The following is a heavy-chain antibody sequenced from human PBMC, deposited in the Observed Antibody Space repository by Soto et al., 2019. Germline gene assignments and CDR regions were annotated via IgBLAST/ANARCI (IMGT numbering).Heavy chain of an antibody. CDR2: ISSSGSTI. Sequence: PGVSLRLSCAASGFTFSSYEMNGVRQAPGKGLEWVSYISSSGSTIYYADSVKGRFTISRDNAKNSLYLQMNSLRAEDTAVYYCARDQGGMDVWGQGTTVTVSS. J-gene: IGHJ6*02. V-gene: IGHV3-48*03. CDR3: ARDQGGMDV. CDR1: GFTFSSYE.